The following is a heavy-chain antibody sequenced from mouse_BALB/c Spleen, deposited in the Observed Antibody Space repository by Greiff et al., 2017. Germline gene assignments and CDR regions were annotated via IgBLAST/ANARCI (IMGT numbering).Heavy chain of an antibody. D-gene: IGHD1-1*01. V-gene: IGHV2-2*02. Sequence: VQLVESGPGLVQPSQSLSITCTVSGFSLTSYGVHWVRQSPGKGLEWLGVIWSGGSTDYNAAFISRLSISKDNSKSQVFFKMNSLQANDTAIYYCARIGTTVVATGYFDYWGQGTTLTVSS. J-gene: IGHJ2*01. CDR2: IWSGGST. CDR1: GFSLTSYG. CDR3: ARIGTTVVATGYFDY.